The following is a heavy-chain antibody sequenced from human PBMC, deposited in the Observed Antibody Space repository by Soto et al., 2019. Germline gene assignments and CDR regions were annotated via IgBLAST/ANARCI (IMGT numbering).Heavy chain of an antibody. CDR2: INPNSGGT. D-gene: IGHD3-10*01. CDR3: ARDEVSDYYGSGRHDGMDV. CDR1: GYTFTGYY. Sequence: ASVKVSCKASGYTFTGYYMHWVRQAPGQGLEWMGWINPNSGGTNYAQKFQGWVTMTRDTSISTAYMELSRLRSDDTAVYYCARDEVSDYYGSGRHDGMDVWGQGTTVTVSS. J-gene: IGHJ6*02. V-gene: IGHV1-2*04.